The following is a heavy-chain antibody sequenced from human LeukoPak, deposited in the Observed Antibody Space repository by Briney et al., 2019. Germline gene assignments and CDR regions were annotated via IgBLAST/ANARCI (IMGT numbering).Heavy chain of an antibody. Sequence: PSETLSLTCTVSGGSISSYYWSWIRQPPGKGLEWIGYIYYSGSTNYNPSLKSRVTISVDTSKNQFSLKLSSVTAADTAVYYCARGAYYDFWSAISTGHYYYYYMDVWGKGTTVTVSS. CDR2: IYYSGST. D-gene: IGHD3-3*01. CDR1: GGSISSYY. J-gene: IGHJ6*03. V-gene: IGHV4-59*01. CDR3: ARGAYYDFWSAISTGHYYYYYMDV.